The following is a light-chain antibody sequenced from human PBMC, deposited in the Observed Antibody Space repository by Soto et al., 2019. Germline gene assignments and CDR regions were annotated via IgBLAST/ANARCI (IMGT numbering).Light chain of an antibody. CDR1: QSVSSSY. J-gene: IGKJ1*01. V-gene: IGKV3-20*01. CDR2: GAS. Sequence: EIVLTQSPGTLSLSPGERATLSCRASQSVSSSYLAWYHQRPGQAPRLLIYGASSRATGVPDRFSGSGSGTDFTLTISRLEPEDFAVYYCQQYGSSPRTFGLGTKVEIK. CDR3: QQYGSSPRT.